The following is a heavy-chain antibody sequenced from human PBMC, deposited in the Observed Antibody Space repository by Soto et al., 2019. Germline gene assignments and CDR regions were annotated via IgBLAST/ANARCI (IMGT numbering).Heavy chain of an antibody. CDR3: ARGYDFWSGSFDC. V-gene: IGHV3-48*01. J-gene: IGHJ4*02. Sequence: GSLRDSCGAAGVSFIRYAMTWVRQAPGKGLEWVSDISSSSTSTYYADSVKGRFTVSRDNAKNSLYLQMNSLRAEDTAVYYCARGYDFWSGSFDCWGQGTLVTVSS. D-gene: IGHD3-3*01. CDR1: GVSFIRYA. CDR2: ISSSSTST.